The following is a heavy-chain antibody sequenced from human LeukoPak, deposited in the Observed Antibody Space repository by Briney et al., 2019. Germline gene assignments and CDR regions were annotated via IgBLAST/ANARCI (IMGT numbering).Heavy chain of an antibody. V-gene: IGHV4-59*01. J-gene: IGHJ3*02. D-gene: IGHD5-18*01. CDR3: ARESDTAMVNAFDI. Sequence: SETLSLTCTVSGGSISGYFWSWIRQPPGKGLDWIGYIYSSGTTYYNPSLKSRVTISVDMSKNQLSLRLTSVTAADTAVYYCARESDTAMVNAFDIWGQGTMVTVSS. CDR2: IYSSGTT. CDR1: GGSISGYF.